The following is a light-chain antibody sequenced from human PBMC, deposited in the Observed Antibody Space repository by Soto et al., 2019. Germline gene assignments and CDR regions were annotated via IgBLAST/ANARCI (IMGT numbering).Light chain of an antibody. CDR1: SSDVGGYNY. J-gene: IGLJ1*01. CDR3: SSYTSSSALLYV. CDR2: DVS. Sequence: QSALTQPASVSGSPGQSITISCTGNSSDVGGYNYVSWYQQHPGKAPKLMIYDVSTRPSGVSNRFSGSKSGNTASLTISGLQAEDEADYYCSSYTSSSALLYVFGSGSELTAL. V-gene: IGLV2-14*01.